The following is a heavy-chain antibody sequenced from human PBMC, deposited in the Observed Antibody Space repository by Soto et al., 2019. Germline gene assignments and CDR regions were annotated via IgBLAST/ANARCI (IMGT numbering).Heavy chain of an antibody. CDR3: ATIRNWNYEY. Sequence: EVQLLESGGGLVQPGGSLRLSCAASGFTFSSYAMSWVRQAPGKGLEWVSAISGGGGSTYYADSVKGRFTISRDNSKNTLYLQMSSLRADDTAVYYCATIRNWNYEYWGQGTLVTVSS. CDR2: ISGGGGST. J-gene: IGHJ4*02. CDR1: GFTFSSYA. D-gene: IGHD1-1*01. V-gene: IGHV3-23*01.